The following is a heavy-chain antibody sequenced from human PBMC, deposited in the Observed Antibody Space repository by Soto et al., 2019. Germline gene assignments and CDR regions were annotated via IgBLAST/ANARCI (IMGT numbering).Heavy chain of an antibody. CDR3: TIDSVGDAFTVSTGEVGRL. CDR2: VNPNSGVT. J-gene: IGHJ1*01. D-gene: IGHD1-26*01. Sequence: QEQLVQSGADIKKPRASVKVSCKASGHTFSGYYVHWVRQAPGQGLEWMGWVNPNSGVTHYAQIFPERVSLTWDASHSTVYLDLRRLRRDGMAVYFCTIDSVGDAFTVSTGEVGRLWGQGPLVTVSS. CDR1: GHTFSGYY. V-gene: IGHV1-2*02.